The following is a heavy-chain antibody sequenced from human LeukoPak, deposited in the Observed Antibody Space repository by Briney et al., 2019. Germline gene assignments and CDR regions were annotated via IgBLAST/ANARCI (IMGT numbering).Heavy chain of an antibody. CDR3: ASFRFRRFLEYQTAAGPSDY. V-gene: IGHV4-38-2*02. CDR1: GYFISSGYY. Sequence: PSETLSLTCIVSGYFISSGYYWGWIRQPPGKGLEWIGSIYYSGSTYYNPSLKSRVTISVDTSENQFSLKLSSVTAADTAVYYCASFRFRRFLEYQTAAGPSDYWGQGTLVTVSS. D-gene: IGHD3-3*01. CDR2: IYYSGST. J-gene: IGHJ4*02.